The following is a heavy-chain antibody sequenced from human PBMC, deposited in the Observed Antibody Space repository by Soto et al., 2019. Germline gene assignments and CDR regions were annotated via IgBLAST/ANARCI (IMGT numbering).Heavy chain of an antibody. CDR2: VAAGGGHT. D-gene: IGHD3-16*02. Sequence: GGSLRLSCVASGFSFDKYAMAWVRQAPGKGLEWVSHVAAGGGHTYYAESVKGRFTISRDNSKNTLFLQINTLRADDTAIYFCARRTSFLGAFDYWGQGVLVTVSS. CDR1: GFSFDKYA. V-gene: IGHV3-23*01. J-gene: IGHJ4*02. CDR3: ARRTSFLGAFDY.